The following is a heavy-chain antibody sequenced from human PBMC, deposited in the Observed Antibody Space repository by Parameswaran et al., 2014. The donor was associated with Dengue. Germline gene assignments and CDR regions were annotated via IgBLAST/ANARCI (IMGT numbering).Heavy chain of an antibody. D-gene: IGHD3-10*01. CDR1: GGSFSGYY. CDR3: ASFGADY. V-gene: IGHV4-34*01. J-gene: IGHJ4*02. Sequence: AGGSLRLSCAVYGGSFSGYYWSWIRQPPGKGLEWIGEINHSGSTNYNPSLKSRVTISVDTSKNQFSLKLSSVTAADTAVYYCASFGADYWGQGTLVTVSS. CDR2: INHSGST.